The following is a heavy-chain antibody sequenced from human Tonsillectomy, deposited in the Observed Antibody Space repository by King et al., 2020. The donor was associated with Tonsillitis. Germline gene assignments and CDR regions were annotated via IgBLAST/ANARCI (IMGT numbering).Heavy chain of an antibody. J-gene: IGHJ3*02. V-gene: IGHV4-61*02. Sequence: VPLQESGPGLVKPSQTLSLTCTVSGGSISSGSYYWSWIRQPAGKGLEWIGRIYTSGSTNYNPSLKSRVTISVDTSKNQFSLKLSSVTAADTAVYYCARDPSYYYDSSGTRGAFDIWGQGTMVTVSS. CDR2: IYTSGST. CDR1: GGSISSGSYY. CDR3: ARDPSYYYDSSGTRGAFDI. D-gene: IGHD3-22*01.